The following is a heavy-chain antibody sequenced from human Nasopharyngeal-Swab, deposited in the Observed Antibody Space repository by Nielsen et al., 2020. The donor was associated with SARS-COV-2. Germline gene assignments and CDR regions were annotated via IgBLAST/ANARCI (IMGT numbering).Heavy chain of an antibody. D-gene: IGHD5-12*01. V-gene: IGHV3-53*01. J-gene: IGHJ4*02. CDR2: IYPGGST. CDR1: GLSVSSFY. CDR3: ERVLGGYYWFDY. Sequence: CAALGLSVSSFYLSWVRQAPGKGLEWVSIIYPGGSTYYADSVKGRFTISSDSSRNTLDLQKNSLTAEDTAVYYCERVLGGYYWFDYWGQGTLVTVSS.